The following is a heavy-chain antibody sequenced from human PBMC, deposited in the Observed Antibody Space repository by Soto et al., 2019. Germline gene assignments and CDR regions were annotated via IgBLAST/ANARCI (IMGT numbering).Heavy chain of an antibody. Sequence: QVQLVQSGPELKKPGSSVRVSCRASGGTFNSYTITWVRQSPGAGLEWLGRIVATLDLTDAAQNFQGRVTITADKCPGACYMELPSLRSEGPAVYSCPTQFGDQAAFHWWGQGPVVNVSS. V-gene: IGHV1-69*02. D-gene: IGHD3-10*01. CDR3: PTQFGDQAAFHW. J-gene: IGHJ1*01. CDR2: IVATLDLT. CDR1: GGTFNSYT.